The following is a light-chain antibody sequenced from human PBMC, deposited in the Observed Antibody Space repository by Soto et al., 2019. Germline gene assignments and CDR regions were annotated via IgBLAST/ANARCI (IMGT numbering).Light chain of an antibody. J-gene: IGKJ1*01. CDR3: QQYGSLSWT. Sequence: EIVLTQSPGTLSLSLGERATLSCRASQSVSSGYLAWYQQRPGQAPRLLIYGASHRATGIQDRFSGSGSGTDFTLTNSRLEPEDFAVYYCQQYGSLSWTFGQGTKVEIK. CDR2: GAS. V-gene: IGKV3-20*01. CDR1: QSVSSGY.